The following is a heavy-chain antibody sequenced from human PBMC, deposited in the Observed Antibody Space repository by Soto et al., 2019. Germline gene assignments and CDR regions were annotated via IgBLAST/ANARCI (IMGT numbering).Heavy chain of an antibody. CDR2: IYYSGST. CDR3: ARHLRPMTYYYGMDV. V-gene: IGHV4-39*01. J-gene: IGHJ6*02. Sequence: XTLSLPCTVSGGSLSSSGYYWGWIRQPPGKGLEWIGVIYYSGSTYYNTSLKIRGTISVDMSKNQFSLKLSSVTAADTAVSYCARHLRPMTYYYGMDVWGQGTTVTVSS. D-gene: IGHD3-22*01. CDR1: GGSLSSSGYY.